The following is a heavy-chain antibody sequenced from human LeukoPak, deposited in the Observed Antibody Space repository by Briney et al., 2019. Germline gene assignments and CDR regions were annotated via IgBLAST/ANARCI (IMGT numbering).Heavy chain of an antibody. Sequence: GSLRLSCAASGFTFSSYSMNWVRQAPGKGLEWIGSIYHSGSTYYNPSLKSRVTISVDTSKNQFSLKLSSVTAADTAVYYCARRGSYYGCDCWGQGTLVTVSS. CDR1: GFTFSSYS. CDR3: ARRGSYYGCDC. V-gene: IGHV4-38-2*01. CDR2: IYHSGST. J-gene: IGHJ4*02. D-gene: IGHD1-26*01.